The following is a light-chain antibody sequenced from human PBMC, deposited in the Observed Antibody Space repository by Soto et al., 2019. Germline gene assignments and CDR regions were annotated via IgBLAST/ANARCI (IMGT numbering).Light chain of an antibody. V-gene: IGKV3-20*01. J-gene: IGKJ1*01. CDR3: QQYHTSPLT. Sequence: EIVLTQSPGTLSLSPGERATFSCRASQSVSSSYIAWYQQKRGQAPRRLIYGASIRATGIPDRFSGSGSGTDFTLTISRLEPEDFALYYCQQYHTSPLTFGQGTKGDI. CDR2: GAS. CDR1: QSVSSSY.